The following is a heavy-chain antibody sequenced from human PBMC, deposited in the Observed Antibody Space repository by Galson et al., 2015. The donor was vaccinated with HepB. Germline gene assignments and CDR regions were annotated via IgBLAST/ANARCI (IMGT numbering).Heavy chain of an antibody. CDR2: ISYDGSNK. J-gene: IGHJ4*02. CDR1: GFTFSSYA. V-gene: IGHV3-30-3*01. D-gene: IGHD2-2*02. CDR3: ASSWDIVVVPAAIWAPFDY. Sequence: SLRLSCAASGFTFSSYAMHWVRQAPGKGLEWVAVISYDGSNKYYADSVKGRFTISRDNSKNTLYLQMNSLRAEDTAVYYCASSWDIVVVPAAIWAPFDYWGQGTLVTVSS.